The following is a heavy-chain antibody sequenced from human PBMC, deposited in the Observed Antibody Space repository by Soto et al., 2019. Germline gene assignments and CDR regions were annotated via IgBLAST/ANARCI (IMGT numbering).Heavy chain of an antibody. CDR2: IIAIFGTA. CDR1: GGTFSSYA. Sequence: QVQLVQSGAEVKKPGSSVKVSCKASGGTFSSYAISWVRQAPGQGLEWMGGIIAIFGTANYAQKFQGRVTITADESTSTAYMELSSLRSEDTAVYYCARGDCSGGSCPDDYYYYGMDVWGQGTTVTVSS. J-gene: IGHJ6*02. V-gene: IGHV1-69*01. D-gene: IGHD2-15*01. CDR3: ARGDCSGGSCPDDYYYYGMDV.